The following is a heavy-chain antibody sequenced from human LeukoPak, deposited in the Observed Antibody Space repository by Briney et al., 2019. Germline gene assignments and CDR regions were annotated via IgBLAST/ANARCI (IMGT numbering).Heavy chain of an antibody. D-gene: IGHD6-25*01. V-gene: IGHV1-69*06. CDR2: IIPIFGTA. CDR1: GGTFSSYA. Sequence: GASVKVSCKASGGTFSSYAISWVRQAPGQGLEWMGGIIPIFGTANYAQKLQGRVSITADKSTSTAYMELSSLRSEDTAVYYCARESPSAATTYDYWGQGTLVTVSS. J-gene: IGHJ4*02. CDR3: ARESPSAATTYDY.